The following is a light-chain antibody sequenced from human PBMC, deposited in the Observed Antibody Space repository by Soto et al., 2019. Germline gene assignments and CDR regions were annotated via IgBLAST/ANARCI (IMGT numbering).Light chain of an antibody. Sequence: DIQMTQSPSTLSASVGDRVTITCRASQSISSWLAWYQQKPGKAPNLLIYKASTLESGVPSRFSGSGSGTDFTLTITSLQPDDFATYYCQHYNSYSEAFGQGTKVDIK. V-gene: IGKV1-5*03. CDR1: QSISSW. J-gene: IGKJ1*01. CDR2: KAS. CDR3: QHYNSYSEA.